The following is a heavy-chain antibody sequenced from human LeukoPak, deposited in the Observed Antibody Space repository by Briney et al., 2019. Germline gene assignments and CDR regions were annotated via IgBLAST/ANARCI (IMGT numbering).Heavy chain of an antibody. D-gene: IGHD4-17*01. V-gene: IGHV3-30*03. CDR2: ISYDGRSNK. CDR1: GFTFSNYG. Sequence: GRSLRLSCAASGFTFSNYGLHWVRQAPGKGLEWVALISYDGRSNKYYADSVKGRFTISRDNSKNTLYLQMNSLRAEDTAVYYCARDSPYGDYPFDYWGQGTLVTVSS. CDR3: ARDSPYGDYPFDY. J-gene: IGHJ4*02.